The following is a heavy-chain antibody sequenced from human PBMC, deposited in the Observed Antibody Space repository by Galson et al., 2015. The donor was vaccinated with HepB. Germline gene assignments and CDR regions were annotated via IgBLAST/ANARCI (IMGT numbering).Heavy chain of an antibody. CDR3: ARDNEYYDSSGYYYRGDAFDI. CDR2: IWYDGSNK. J-gene: IGHJ3*02. D-gene: IGHD3-22*01. Sequence: SLRLSCAASGFTFSSYGMHWVRQAPGKGLEWVAVIWYDGSNKYYADSVKGRFTISRDNSKNTLYLQMNSLRAEDTAVYYCARDNEYYDSSGYYYRGDAFDIWGQGTMVTVSS. V-gene: IGHV3-33*01. CDR1: GFTFSSYG.